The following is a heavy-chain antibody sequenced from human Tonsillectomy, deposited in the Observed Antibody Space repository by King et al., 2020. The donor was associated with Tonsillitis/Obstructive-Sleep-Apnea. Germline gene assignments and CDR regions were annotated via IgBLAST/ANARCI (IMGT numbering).Heavy chain of an antibody. CDR1: GFTFSYYG. Sequence: VQLVESGGGVVQPGRSLRLSCAASGFTFSYYGMHWVRQAPGKGLEWVAVMWSDGGNKYYADSVKGRFTISRDNSKNTLDLQMNSLRAEDTAVYYCARDADTSSHYSRFDSWGQGALVTVSS. D-gene: IGHD2-2*01. V-gene: IGHV3-33*01. J-gene: IGHJ4*02. CDR3: ARDADTSSHYSRFDS. CDR2: MWSDGGNK.